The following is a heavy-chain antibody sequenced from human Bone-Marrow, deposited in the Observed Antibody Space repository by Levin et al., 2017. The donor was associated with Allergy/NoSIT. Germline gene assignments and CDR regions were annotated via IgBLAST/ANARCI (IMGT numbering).Heavy chain of an antibody. V-gene: IGHV4-34*01. CDR3: ARGYAGGEAAYFDL. J-gene: IGHJ2*01. CDR2: INHSGST. Sequence: SQTLSLTCAVYGGSFSGYYWSWIRQPPGKGLEWIGEINHSGSTNYNPSLKSRVTISVDTSKNQFSLKLSSVTAADTAVYYCARGYAGGEAAYFDLWGRGTLVTVSS. CDR1: GGSFSGYY. D-gene: IGHD2-2*01.